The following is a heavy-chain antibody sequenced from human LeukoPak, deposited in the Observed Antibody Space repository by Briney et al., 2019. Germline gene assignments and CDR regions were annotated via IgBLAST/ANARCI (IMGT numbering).Heavy chain of an antibody. CDR3: ARDRILTGYSPPDVFDM. CDR1: GFTFSSYE. D-gene: IGHD3-9*01. J-gene: IGHJ3*02. CDR2: ISSSGSTI. V-gene: IGHV3-48*03. Sequence: PGGSLRLSCAASGFTFSSYEMNWVRQAPGKGLEWVSYISSSGSTIYYADSVKGRFTISRDNAKNSLYLQMNSLRAEDTAVYYCARDRILTGYSPPDVFDMWGQGTMVTVSS.